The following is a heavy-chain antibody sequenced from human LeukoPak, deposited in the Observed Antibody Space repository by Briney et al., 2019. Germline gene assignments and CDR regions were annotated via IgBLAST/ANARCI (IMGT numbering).Heavy chain of an antibody. J-gene: IGHJ6*03. CDR1: DGSFSSYY. D-gene: IGHD5-18*01. CDR3: ARTTEGGYTYDYFYYYYMDV. CDR2: IHYSGST. V-gene: IGHV4-59*01. Sequence: PSETLSLTCTVSDGSFSSYYWSWIRQPPGKGLQWIGYIHYSGSTNYNPSLKSRLTISVDTSKNQFSLKVTSVTAADTAVYYCARTTEGGYTYDYFYYYYMDVWGKGTTVTISS.